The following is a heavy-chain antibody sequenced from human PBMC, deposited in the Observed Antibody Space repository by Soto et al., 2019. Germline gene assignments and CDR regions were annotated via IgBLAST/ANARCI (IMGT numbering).Heavy chain of an antibody. Sequence: IGKHPGKGLEWIGSIYYSGSTSYNPSLKSRVTISVDTSKNQFSLKLSSVTAADTAVYYCARINWGLSYYYGMDVWGQGTTVT. V-gene: IGHV4-39*01. J-gene: IGHJ6*02. D-gene: IGHD7-27*01. CDR2: IYYSGST. CDR3: ARINWGLSYYYGMDV.